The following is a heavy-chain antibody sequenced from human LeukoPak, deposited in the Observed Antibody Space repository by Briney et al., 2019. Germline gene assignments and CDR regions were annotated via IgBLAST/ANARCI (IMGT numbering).Heavy chain of an antibody. Sequence: PSETLSLTCTVSGGSISSYYWSWIRQPPGKRLEWIGYIYYSGSTNYNPSLKSRVTISVDTSKNQFSLKLSSVTAADTAVYYCARESYGGYDYWGQGTLVTVSS. J-gene: IGHJ4*02. CDR1: GGSISSYY. CDR2: IYYSGST. D-gene: IGHD5-12*01. CDR3: ARESYGGYDY. V-gene: IGHV4-59*01.